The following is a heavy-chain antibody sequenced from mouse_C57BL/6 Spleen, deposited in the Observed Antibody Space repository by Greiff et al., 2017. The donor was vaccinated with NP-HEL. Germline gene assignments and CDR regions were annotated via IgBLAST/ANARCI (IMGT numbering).Heavy chain of an antibody. J-gene: IGHJ4*01. CDR3: AGEGDSSGYAMDY. D-gene: IGHD3-2*02. Sequence: EVMLVESGGGLVKPGGSLKLSCAASGFTFSSYAMSWVRQTPEKRLECVATISDGGSYTYYPDNVKGRFTISRDNAKNNLYLQMSHLKSEDTAMYYCAGEGDSSGYAMDYWGQGTSVTVSS. V-gene: IGHV5-4*01. CDR2: ISDGGSYT. CDR1: GFTFSSYA.